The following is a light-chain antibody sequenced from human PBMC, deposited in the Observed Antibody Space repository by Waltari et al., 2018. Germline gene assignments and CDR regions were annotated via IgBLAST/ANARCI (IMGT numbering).Light chain of an antibody. J-gene: IGKJ4*01. V-gene: IGKV1-39*01. CDR1: HSITTY. Sequence: DIQLTQSPSSLSASVGDRVTITCRASHSITTYLNWYQQKPGKAPNLLIYAASSLQSAVPSRFSGSGSGTEFTLTISSLRPEDFATYYCQQTNTVPLTFGGGTKVEIK. CDR2: AAS. CDR3: QQTNTVPLT.